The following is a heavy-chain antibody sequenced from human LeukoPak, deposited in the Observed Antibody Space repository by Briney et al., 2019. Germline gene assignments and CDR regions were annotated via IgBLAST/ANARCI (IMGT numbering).Heavy chain of an antibody. D-gene: IGHD6-19*01. V-gene: IGHV6-1*01. CDR2: TYYNYKWYN. Sequence: SQTLSLTCAISGDSVSSNSAAWHWIRQSRSRGVECLGRTYYNYKWYNDYAVSLKSRITINPDTSKNQFSLQLNSVPPEDTAVYYCAKDSGWRFDHWGQGTLVTVTS. CDR3: AKDSGWRFDH. CDR1: GDSVSSNSAA. J-gene: IGHJ4*02.